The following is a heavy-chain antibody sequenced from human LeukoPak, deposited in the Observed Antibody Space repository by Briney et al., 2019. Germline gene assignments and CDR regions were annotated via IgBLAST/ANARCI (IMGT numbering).Heavy chain of an antibody. Sequence: SETLSLTCAVSGGSISSGGYSWSWIRQPPGKGLEWIGYIYHSGSTYYNPSLKSRVTISVDTSKNQFSLKLSSVTAADTAVYYCVAPTSNLEWLHDYWGQGTLVTVSS. J-gene: IGHJ4*02. V-gene: IGHV4-30-2*01. CDR3: VAPTSNLEWLHDY. D-gene: IGHD3-3*01. CDR2: IYHSGST. CDR1: GGSISSGGYS.